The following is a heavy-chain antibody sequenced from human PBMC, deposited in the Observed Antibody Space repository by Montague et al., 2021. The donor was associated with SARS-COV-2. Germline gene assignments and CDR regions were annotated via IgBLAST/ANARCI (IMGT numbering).Heavy chain of an antibody. CDR2: ISNGGST. J-gene: IGHJ1*01. CDR3: ARHWRNYVVDYYSDV. Sequence: SETLSLTCSVSGDSFNSVTYYWGWIRQPPGKRLEWVGVISNGGSTFDNPSLKSRVTISVDTSRNYLSLTVKSVTAADTAVYYCARHWRNYVVDYYSDVWGQGMLVTVSS. D-gene: IGHD2-15*01. V-gene: IGHV4-39*02. CDR1: GDSFNSVTYY.